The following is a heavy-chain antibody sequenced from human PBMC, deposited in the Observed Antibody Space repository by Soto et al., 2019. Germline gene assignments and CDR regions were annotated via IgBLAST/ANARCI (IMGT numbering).Heavy chain of an antibody. J-gene: IGHJ6*02. CDR3: DSYKDGMDV. CDR2: INTYNGNT. D-gene: IGHD3-10*01. CDR1: SYTFTNYG. Sequence: ASVKVACKASSYTFTNYGISWVRQAPGQGLEWMGWINTYNGNTKYAQKVQGRVTMTTDTSASTAYMELSSLRSEDTAVYYCDSYKDGMDVWGQGPTVTVSS. V-gene: IGHV1-18*01.